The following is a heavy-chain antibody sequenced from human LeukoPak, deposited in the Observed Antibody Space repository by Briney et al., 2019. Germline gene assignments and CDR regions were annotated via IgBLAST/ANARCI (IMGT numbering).Heavy chain of an antibody. J-gene: IGHJ3*02. Sequence: SETLSLTCTVSGYSISSGYYWGWIRQPPGKGLEWIGSIYHNGSTYYNPSLKSRVTISVDTSKNQFSLKPSSVTAADTAVYYCARLPPRGRNDAFDIWGQGTMVTVSS. CDR3: ARLPPRGRNDAFDI. CDR2: IYHNGST. CDR1: GYSISSGYY. D-gene: IGHD3-10*01. V-gene: IGHV4-38-2*02.